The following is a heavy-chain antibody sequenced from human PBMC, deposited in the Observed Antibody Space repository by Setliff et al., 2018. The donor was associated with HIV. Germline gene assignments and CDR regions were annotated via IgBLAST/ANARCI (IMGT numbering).Heavy chain of an antibody. Sequence: SETLSLTCVVSGYSVTSDYYWGWIRQPPGKGLEWIGSIYYSGSTFQNPSLKSRVTISLDKSKNQFSLKLNSVTAADTAVYYCASGFYYDSSGYWPFDYWGQGTLVTVSS. J-gene: IGHJ4*02. D-gene: IGHD3-22*01. CDR3: ASGFYYDSSGYWPFDY. CDR2: IYYSGST. V-gene: IGHV4-38-2*01. CDR1: GYSVTSDYY.